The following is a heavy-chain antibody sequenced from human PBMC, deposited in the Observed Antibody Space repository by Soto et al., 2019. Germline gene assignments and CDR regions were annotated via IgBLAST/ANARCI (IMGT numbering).Heavy chain of an antibody. V-gene: IGHV4-4*02. D-gene: IGHD6-6*01. CDR2: IYHTGGT. CDR3: AKNLDSYSSSSADY. CDR1: GGSLSSRYK. Sequence: SETLSLTCAVSGGSLSSRYKWSWDRQPTGKGLEWIAEIYHTGGTNYNPSLKTRVTISVGNSKNEFNLTLNSVTVADTAVYYCAKNLDSYSSSSADYWGQGILVTVSS. J-gene: IGHJ4*02.